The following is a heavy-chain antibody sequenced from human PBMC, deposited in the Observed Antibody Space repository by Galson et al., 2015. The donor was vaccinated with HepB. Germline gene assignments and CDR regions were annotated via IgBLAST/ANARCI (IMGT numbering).Heavy chain of an antibody. CDR3: VKPGLYYYGSGSYPLYFDY. J-gene: IGHJ4*02. V-gene: IGHV3-64D*06. D-gene: IGHD3-10*01. CDR1: GFTFSSYA. CDR2: ISSNGGST. Sequence: SLRLSCAASGFTFSSYAMHWVRQAPGKGLEYVSAISSNGGSTYYADSVKGRFTISRDNSKNTLYLQMSSLRAEDTAVYYCVKPGLYYYGSGSYPLYFDYWGQGTLVTVSS.